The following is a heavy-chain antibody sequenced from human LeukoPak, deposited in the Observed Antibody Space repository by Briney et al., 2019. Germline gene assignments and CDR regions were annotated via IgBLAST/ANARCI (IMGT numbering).Heavy chain of an antibody. CDR3: ARAMTGRQLDV. J-gene: IGHJ6*02. CDR1: GGTFSSYA. V-gene: IGHV1-69*04. D-gene: IGHD3-9*01. Sequence: SVKVSCKASGGTFSSYAISWVRQAPGQGLEWMGRIIPILGIANYAQKFQGRVTITADKSTDTVYMALSNLTSADTAIYFCARAMTGRQLDVWGQGTAVAVSS. CDR2: IIPILGIA.